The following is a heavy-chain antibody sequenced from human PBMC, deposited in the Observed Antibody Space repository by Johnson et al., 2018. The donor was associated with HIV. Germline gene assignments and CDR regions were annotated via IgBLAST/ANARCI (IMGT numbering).Heavy chain of an antibody. CDR1: GFTFDDYA. CDR3: ARGVYSSSWYGAFDI. D-gene: IGHD6-13*01. V-gene: IGHV3-9*01. Sequence: VQLVESGGGLVQPGRSLRLSCAASGFTFDDYAMHWVRQAPGKGLEWVSGISWNSGSTGYADSVKGRFTISRDNAKNSLYLQMNSLRAEDTAVYYCARGVYSSSWYGAFDIWGQGTMVTVSS. CDR2: ISWNSGST. J-gene: IGHJ3*02.